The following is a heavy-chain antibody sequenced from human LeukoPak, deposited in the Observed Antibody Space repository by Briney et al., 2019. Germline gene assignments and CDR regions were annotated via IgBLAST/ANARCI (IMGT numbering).Heavy chain of an antibody. V-gene: IGHV3-9*01. D-gene: IGHD5-18*01. J-gene: IGHJ6*03. CDR1: GFTFDDFA. CDR2: ISWKSDRI. Sequence: GGSLRLSSAASGFTFDDFAMHWVRQAPGKGLEWVSGISWKSDRIGYADSVKGRFTISRDNAKNSLYLQMNSLRAEDTALYYCAKSGIIQGYYFYYMDVWGKGTTVTISS. CDR3: AKSGIIQGYYFYYMDV.